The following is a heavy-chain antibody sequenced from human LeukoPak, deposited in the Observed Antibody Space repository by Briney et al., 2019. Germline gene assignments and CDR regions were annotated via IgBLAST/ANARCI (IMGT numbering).Heavy chain of an antibody. CDR3: AKSFHLLYHFDY. Sequence: GRSLRLSCAASGFTFSSYAMHWVRQAPGKGLEWVAVISYDGSNKYYADSVKGRFTISRDNSKNTLYLQMNSLRAEDTAVYYCAKSFHLLYHFDYWGQGTLVTVSS. D-gene: IGHD2-2*02. J-gene: IGHJ4*02. V-gene: IGHV3-30-3*01. CDR2: ISYDGSNK. CDR1: GFTFSSYA.